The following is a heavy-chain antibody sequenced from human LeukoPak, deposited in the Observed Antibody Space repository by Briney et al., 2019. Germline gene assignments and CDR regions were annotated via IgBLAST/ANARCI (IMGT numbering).Heavy chain of an antibody. CDR1: GDSMSSGTYY. Sequence: SETLSLTCTVSGDSMSSGTYYWSWIRQPPGKGLEWIGEINHSGRTNYNPSLKSRVTISVDTSKKQFSLKLSSVTAADTAVYYCARGVDYYGVWGQGTLVTVSS. D-gene: IGHD3-10*01. CDR2: INHSGRT. J-gene: IGHJ4*02. CDR3: ARGVDYYGV. V-gene: IGHV4-39*07.